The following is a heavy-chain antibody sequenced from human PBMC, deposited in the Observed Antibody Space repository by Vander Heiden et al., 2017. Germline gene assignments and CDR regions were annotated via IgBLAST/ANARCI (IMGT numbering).Heavy chain of an antibody. V-gene: IGHV4-34*01. CDR3: ARQTYFYSGMDV. CDR1: GGSFSGYY. Sequence: QEQLHQWGAGLLKPSETLSLTCGVSGGSFSGYYWIWSRQSPGKGLEWIGEINQSGSTIYNPSLKSRATISVDTSKNQISLNVRSVTAADTALYYCARQTYFYSGMDVWGPGTPVTVSS. CDR2: INQSGST. J-gene: IGHJ6*02.